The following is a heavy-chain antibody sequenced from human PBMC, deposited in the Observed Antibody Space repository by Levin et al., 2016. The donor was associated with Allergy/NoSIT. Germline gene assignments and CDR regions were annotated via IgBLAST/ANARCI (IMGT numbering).Heavy chain of an antibody. CDR3: ARRGSLGPTVYFGMDV. J-gene: IGHJ6*02. Sequence: VRQMPGKGLEWMGKVDPSDSQTNYSPTFEGHVTISADKSINTAYLQWTSLKASDTATYYCARRGSLGPTVYFGMDVWGQGTTVTVSS. CDR2: VDPSDSQT. V-gene: IGHV5-10-1*01. D-gene: IGHD2/OR15-2a*01.